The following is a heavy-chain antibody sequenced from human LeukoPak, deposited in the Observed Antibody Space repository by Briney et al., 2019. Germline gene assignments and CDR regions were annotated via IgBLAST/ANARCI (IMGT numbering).Heavy chain of an antibody. Sequence: SGTLSLTCGVSGGSISTTNWWSWVRQPPGQGLEWIGEISLTGSTNYNPSLKSRVTISVDTSKIHFSLKLSSVTAADTAIYYCAGPGGDSSGYYSPYWYFDLWGRGTLVTVSS. CDR1: GGSISTTNW. V-gene: IGHV4-4*02. CDR2: ISLTGST. J-gene: IGHJ2*01. CDR3: AGPGGDSSGYYSPYWYFDL. D-gene: IGHD3-22*01.